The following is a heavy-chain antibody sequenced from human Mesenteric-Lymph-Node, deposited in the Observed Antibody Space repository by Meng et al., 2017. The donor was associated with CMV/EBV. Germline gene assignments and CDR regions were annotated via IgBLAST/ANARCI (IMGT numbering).Heavy chain of an antibody. CDR2: ISSSGSTI. V-gene: IGHV3-11*04. CDR3: ARDLSLYYYDSSGEGY. CDR1: GFTFSDYY. D-gene: IGHD3-22*01. Sequence: GGSLRLSCAASGFTFSDYYMSWIRQAPGKGLEWVSYISSSGSTIYYADSVKGRFTISRDNAKNSLYLQMNSLRAEDMAVYYCARDLSLYYYDSSGEGYWGQGTLVTVSS. J-gene: IGHJ4*02.